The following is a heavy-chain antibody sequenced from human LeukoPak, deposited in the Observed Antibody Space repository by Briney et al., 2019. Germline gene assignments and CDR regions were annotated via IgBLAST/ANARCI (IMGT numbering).Heavy chain of an antibody. J-gene: IGHJ3*02. CDR1: GFIFRSYA. D-gene: IGHD6-19*01. Sequence: PGGSLRLSCAASGFIFRSYAMHWVRQPPGKGLEWVAVIWYDGSNKYYADSVRGRFAISRDNLKNTLYLQMNSLRAEDTAVYYCAKVSVAVAGRDDAFDIWGQGTMVTVSS. V-gene: IGHV3-33*06. CDR2: IWYDGSNK. CDR3: AKVSVAVAGRDDAFDI.